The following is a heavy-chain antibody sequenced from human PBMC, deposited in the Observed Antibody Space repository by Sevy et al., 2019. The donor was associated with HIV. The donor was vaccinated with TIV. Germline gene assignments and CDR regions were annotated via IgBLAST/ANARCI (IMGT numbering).Heavy chain of an antibody. CDR1: GYTFTSYG. CDR3: ARDLWGGDEKEIVVVPAAYYYFDY. Sequence: ASVKVSCKASGYTFTSYGISWVRQAPGQGLEWMGWISAYNGNTNYAQKLQGRVTMTTDTSTSTAYMELRSLRSDDTAVYYCARDLWGGDEKEIVVVPAAYYYFDYWGQGTLVTVSS. V-gene: IGHV1-18*01. CDR2: ISAYNGNT. D-gene: IGHD2-2*01. J-gene: IGHJ4*02.